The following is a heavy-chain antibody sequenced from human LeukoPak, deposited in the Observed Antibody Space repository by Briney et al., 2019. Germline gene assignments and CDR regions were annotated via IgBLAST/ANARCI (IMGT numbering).Heavy chain of an antibody. D-gene: IGHD2-2*01. CDR3: AREAQAYCSSTSCYAGLYYYYMDV. J-gene: IGHJ6*03. V-gene: IGHV3-48*04. CDR1: GFTFSSYS. CDR2: IRSSSSTI. Sequence: GGSLRLSCAASGFTFSSYSMNWVRQAPGKGLEWVSYIRSSSSTIYYADSVKGRFTISRDNAKNSLYLQMNSLRAEDTAVYYCAREAQAYCSSTSCYAGLYYYYMDVWGKGTTVTVSS.